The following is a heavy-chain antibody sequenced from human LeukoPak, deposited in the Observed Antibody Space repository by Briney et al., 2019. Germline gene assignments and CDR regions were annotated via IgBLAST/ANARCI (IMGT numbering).Heavy chain of an antibody. V-gene: IGHV3-23*01. D-gene: IGHD5-24*01. Sequence: GGSLRLSCAASGFTFTNYAMNWVRQAPGKGLEWVSSISGSGDDTPYADSVKGRFTISRDNSRNTLYLQMNSLRAEDTAVYYCAKQFVDIWGQGTLVTVSS. CDR1: GFTFTNYA. CDR2: ISGSGDDT. J-gene: IGHJ5*02. CDR3: AKQFVDI.